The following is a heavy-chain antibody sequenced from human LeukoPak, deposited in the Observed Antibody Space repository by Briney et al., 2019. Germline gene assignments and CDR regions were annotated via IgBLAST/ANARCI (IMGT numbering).Heavy chain of an antibody. CDR1: GYTLTELS. CDR3: ATDGYSSSWYGSGAFDI. J-gene: IGHJ3*02. Sequence: ASVKVSCKVSGYTLTELSMHWVRQAPGKGLELMGGFDPEDGETIYAQKFQGRVTMTEDTSTDTAYMELSSLRSEDTAVYYCATDGYSSSWYGSGAFDIWGQGTMVTVSS. D-gene: IGHD6-13*01. V-gene: IGHV1-24*01. CDR2: FDPEDGET.